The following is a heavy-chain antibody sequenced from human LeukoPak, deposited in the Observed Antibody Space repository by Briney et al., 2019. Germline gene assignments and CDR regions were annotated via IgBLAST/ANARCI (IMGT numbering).Heavy chain of an antibody. CDR1: GYTFTSYG. J-gene: IGHJ1*01. CDR2: ISAYNGNT. Sequence: ASVKVSCKASGYTFTSYGISWVRQAPGQGLEWMGWISAYNGNTNYAQKLQGRVTMTTDTSTGTAYMELRSLRSDDTAVYYCARASDLWFGELSHAEYFQHWGQGTLVTVSS. V-gene: IGHV1-18*04. D-gene: IGHD3-10*01. CDR3: ARASDLWFGELSHAEYFQH.